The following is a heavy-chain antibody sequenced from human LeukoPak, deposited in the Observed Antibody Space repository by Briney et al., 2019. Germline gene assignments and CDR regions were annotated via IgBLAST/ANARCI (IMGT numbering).Heavy chain of an antibody. CDR2: IYCSGST. D-gene: IGHD1-20*01. CDR1: GGSISSSSYY. V-gene: IGHV4-39*07. Sequence: SETLSLTCTVSGGSISSSSYYWGWIRQPPGKGLEWIGSIYCSGSTYYNPSLKSRITISLDTSKNQFSLKVSSVTAADTAVYYCATYNWNVAPDHWGQGTLVTVSS. CDR3: ATYNWNVAPDH. J-gene: IGHJ4*02.